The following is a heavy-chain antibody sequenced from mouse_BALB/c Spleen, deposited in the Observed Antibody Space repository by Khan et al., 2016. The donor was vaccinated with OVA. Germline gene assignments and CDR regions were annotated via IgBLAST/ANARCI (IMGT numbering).Heavy chain of an antibody. CDR1: GFSLTNYG. CDR2: IWSDGST. J-gene: IGHJ4*01. V-gene: IGHV2-6-1*01. Sequence: QVQLKQSGPGLAAPSQSLSITCTISGFSLTNYGVHWVRQPPGKGLEWLVVIWSDGSTNYNSVLKSRLTITKDNSQSQVFLKMNILQTDDTAIYFCARQPYYHYNIMDYWGQGTSVTVSS. D-gene: IGHD2-10*01. CDR3: ARQPYYHYNIMDY.